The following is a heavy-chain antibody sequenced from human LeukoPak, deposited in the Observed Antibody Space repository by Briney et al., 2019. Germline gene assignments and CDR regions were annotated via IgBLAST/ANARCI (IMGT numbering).Heavy chain of an antibody. CDR2: ISWNSGSI. D-gene: IGHD6-6*01. V-gene: IGHV3-9*01. J-gene: IGHJ4*02. CDR1: GFTFDDYA. Sequence: PGRSLRLSCAASGFTFDDYAMHWVRQAPGKGLEWVSGISWNSGSIGYADSVKGRFTISRDNAKNSLYLQMNSLRAEDTALYYCARVYSSLSGYFDYWGQGTLVTVSS. CDR3: ARVYSSLSGYFDY.